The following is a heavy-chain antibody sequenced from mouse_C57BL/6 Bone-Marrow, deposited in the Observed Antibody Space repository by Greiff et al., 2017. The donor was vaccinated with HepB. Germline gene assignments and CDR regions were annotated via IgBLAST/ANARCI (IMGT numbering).Heavy chain of an antibody. CDR2: IHPNSGST. V-gene: IGHV1-64*01. D-gene: IGHD4-1*01. CDR3: AREKNWPYFDY. CDR1: GYTFTSYW. Sequence: QVQLKQPGAELVKPGASVKLSCKASGYTFTSYWMHWVKQRPGQGLEWIGMIHPNSGSTNYNEKFKSKATLTVDKSSSTAYMQLSSLTSEDSAVYYCAREKNWPYFDYWGQGTTLTVSS. J-gene: IGHJ2*01.